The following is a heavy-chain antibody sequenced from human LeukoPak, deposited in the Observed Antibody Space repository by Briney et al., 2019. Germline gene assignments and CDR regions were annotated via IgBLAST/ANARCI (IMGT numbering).Heavy chain of an antibody. CDR1: GYSISSGYY. Sequence: SETLSLTCTVSGYSISSGYYWGWIRQPPGKGLEWIGTIYYSGSTYYNPSLKSRVTISVDTSKNQFSLKLSSVTAADTAVYYCARDPGYYDTSGYPAYFDYWGQGTLVTVSS. CDR3: ARDPGYYDTSGYPAYFDY. D-gene: IGHD3-22*01. J-gene: IGHJ4*02. V-gene: IGHV4-38-2*02. CDR2: IYYSGST.